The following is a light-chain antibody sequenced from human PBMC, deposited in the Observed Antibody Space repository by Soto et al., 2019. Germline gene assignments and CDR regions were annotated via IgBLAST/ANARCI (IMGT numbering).Light chain of an antibody. CDR2: NAS. V-gene: IGKV3-11*02. CDR3: QQRINWPPLP. Sequence: EIVLTQSPATLYLSPGERATLSGRASQSVSSYLAWYQQKPGQAPRLIIYNASNRATGIPARLSGSGSGRDFALTFRSLETEDCAVYFCQQRINWPPLPCGGGHKVQLK. CDR1: QSVSSY. J-gene: IGKJ4*01.